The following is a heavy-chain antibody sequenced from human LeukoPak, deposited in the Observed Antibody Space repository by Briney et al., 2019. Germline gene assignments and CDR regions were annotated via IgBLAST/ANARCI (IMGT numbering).Heavy chain of an antibody. Sequence: SETLSLTCIVSGDSITRTNYYWAWIRQPPGRGLEWLGIIYYNGDTYYIPDLRSRITISIDTSKKQFSLKLNSMTAADTALYYCARSWMVGEGAFDIWGPGTEVTVSS. V-gene: IGHV4-39*01. CDR3: ARSWMVGEGAFDI. J-gene: IGHJ3*02. CDR1: GDSITRTNYY. CDR2: IYYNGDT. D-gene: IGHD1-26*01.